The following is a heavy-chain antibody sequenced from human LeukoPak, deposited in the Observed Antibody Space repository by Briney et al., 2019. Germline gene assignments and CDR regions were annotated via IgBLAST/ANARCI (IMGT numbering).Heavy chain of an antibody. CDR1: GYTFIDYY. CDR3: ARGGGRYSVDY. CDR2: ISPNSGGT. J-gene: IGHJ4*02. Sequence: GASVRVSCKASGYTFIDYYMHWVRQAPGQGLEWIGWISPNSGGTKYVQKFQGRVTMTRDTSITTVYMELSGLSFDYTAVYYCARGGGRYSVDYWGQGTLVIVSS. D-gene: IGHD1-26*01. V-gene: IGHV1-2*02.